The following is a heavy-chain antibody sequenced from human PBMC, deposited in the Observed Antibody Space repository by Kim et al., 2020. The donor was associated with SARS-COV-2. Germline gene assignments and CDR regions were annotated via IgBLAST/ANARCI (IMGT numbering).Heavy chain of an antibody. Sequence: SVQDRCTISRDNYKNTLYLQMNSLRAEDTAVYYCAKDPVVAGHVGGYFDYWGQGTLVTVSS. V-gene: IGHV3-30*02. CDR3: AKDPVVAGHVGGYFDY. D-gene: IGHD6-19*01. J-gene: IGHJ4*02.